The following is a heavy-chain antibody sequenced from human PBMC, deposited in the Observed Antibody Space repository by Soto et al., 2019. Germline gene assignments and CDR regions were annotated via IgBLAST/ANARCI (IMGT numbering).Heavy chain of an antibody. CDR3: TPGFCDEGFLCAFDI. D-gene: IGHD3-3*01. V-gene: IGHV3-15*01. Sequence: GGSLRLSCAASGFTFSNAWMSWVRQAPGKGLEWVGRIKSKTDGGTTDYAAPVKGRFTISRDDSKNTLYLQMNSLKTEDTAVYYCTPGFCDEGFLCAFDIWGQGTMVTVSS. CDR1: GFTFSNAW. CDR2: IKSKTDGGTT. J-gene: IGHJ3*02.